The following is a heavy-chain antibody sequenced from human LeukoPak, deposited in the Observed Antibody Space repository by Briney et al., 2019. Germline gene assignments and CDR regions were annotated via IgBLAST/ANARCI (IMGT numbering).Heavy chain of an antibody. D-gene: IGHD4-11*01. J-gene: IGHJ4*02. Sequence: ASVKVSCXASGYTFTGYYMHWVRQAPGQGLEWMGWINPNSGGTSYAQKFQGRVTMTRDTSISTAYMELSRLRSDDTAVYYCAIRTTVPDYWGQGTLVTVSS. CDR1: GYTFTGYY. CDR2: INPNSGGT. CDR3: AIRTTVPDY. V-gene: IGHV1-2*02.